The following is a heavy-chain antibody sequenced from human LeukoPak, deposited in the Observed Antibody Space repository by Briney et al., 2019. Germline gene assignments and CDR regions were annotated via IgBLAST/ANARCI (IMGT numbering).Heavy chain of an antibody. V-gene: IGHV3-72*01. D-gene: IGHD4-23*01. CDR1: GFIFSDYI. J-gene: IGHJ3*02. CDR2: IRTRINSSTT. Sequence: GGSLRLPCAASGFIFSDYIMDWVRQAPGKGLEWVGRIRTRINSSTTEYAASVKGRFTISRDDSKNSMYLHMNSLKTEDTAVYHCSRDGGEGGNSAFDIWGQGTMVTVSS. CDR3: SRDGGEGGNSAFDI.